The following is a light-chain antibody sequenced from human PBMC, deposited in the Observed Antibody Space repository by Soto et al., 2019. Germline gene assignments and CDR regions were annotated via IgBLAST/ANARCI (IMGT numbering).Light chain of an antibody. V-gene: IGKV3-20*01. CDR3: QQYGDPLLYT. J-gene: IGKJ2*01. CDR1: QSLNSQF. CDR2: GTY. Sequence: EIVLTQSPATLSLSPGQRATISCKSSQSLNSQFLAWYQQKSGQAPRLLIYGTYRRATGVSDRFSGSASGTDFTLTINRLEPEDFAVYYCQQYGDPLLYTFGQGTKVEI.